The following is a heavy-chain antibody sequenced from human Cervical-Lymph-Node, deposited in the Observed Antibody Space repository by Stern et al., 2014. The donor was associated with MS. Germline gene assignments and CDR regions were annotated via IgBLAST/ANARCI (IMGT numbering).Heavy chain of an antibody. CDR3: ARDPDDGSLDV. J-gene: IGHJ6*02. V-gene: IGHV1-2*06. CDR1: GYTFTVYY. CDR2: INPNRGGT. Sequence: QVQLVQSGAEVKKPAASVKVSCKASGYTFTVYYIHWVRQAPGQGLEWMGRINPNRGGTKHAQKFQGRVHMTRATSISTAYMELSRLRSDDTAVYYCARDPDDGSLDVWGQGTTVTVSS. D-gene: IGHD3-10*01.